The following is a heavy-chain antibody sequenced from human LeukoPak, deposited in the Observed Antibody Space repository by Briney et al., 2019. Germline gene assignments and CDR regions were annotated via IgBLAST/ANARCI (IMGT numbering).Heavy chain of an antibody. Sequence: PGGSLRLSCAASGFTFSSYSMNWVRQAPGKGLEWVSSISSGSSYTYFADSVKGRFTISRDNAKNSLYLRMNSLRAEDTAVYYCARGDKYIAFSPPLQGFDYWGQGTLVTVSS. J-gene: IGHJ4*02. V-gene: IGHV3-21*01. CDR1: GFTFSSYS. D-gene: IGHD3-3*02. CDR3: ARGDKYIAFSPPLQGFDY. CDR2: ISSGSSYT.